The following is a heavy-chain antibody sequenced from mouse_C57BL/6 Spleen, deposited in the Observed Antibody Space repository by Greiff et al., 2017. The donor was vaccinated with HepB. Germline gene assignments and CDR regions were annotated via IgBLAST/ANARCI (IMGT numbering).Heavy chain of an antibody. J-gene: IGHJ2*01. Sequence: QVQLKQPGAELVRPGSSVKLSCKASGYTFTSYWMHWVKQRPIQGLEWIGNIDPSDSETHYNQKFKDKATLTVDKSSSTAYMQLSSLTSEDSAVYYCARGGDGYYPIDYWGQGTTLTVSS. V-gene: IGHV1-52*01. D-gene: IGHD2-3*01. CDR2: IDPSDSET. CDR1: GYTFTSYW. CDR3: ARGGDGYYPIDY.